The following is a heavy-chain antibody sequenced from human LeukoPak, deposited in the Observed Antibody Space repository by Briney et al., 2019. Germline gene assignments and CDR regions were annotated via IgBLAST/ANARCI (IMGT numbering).Heavy chain of an antibody. CDR3: ARYQRWLQSADY. Sequence: SETLSLTCAVYGGSFSGYYWSWIRQPPGKGLEWIGYIYYSGSTNYNPSLKSRVTISVDTSKDQFSLKLSSVTAADTAVYYCARYQRWLQSADYWGQGTLVTVSS. J-gene: IGHJ4*02. CDR1: GGSFSGYY. V-gene: IGHV4-59*01. D-gene: IGHD5-24*01. CDR2: IYYSGST.